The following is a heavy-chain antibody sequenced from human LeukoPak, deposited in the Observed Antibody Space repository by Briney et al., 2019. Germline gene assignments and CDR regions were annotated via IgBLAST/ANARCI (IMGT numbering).Heavy chain of an antibody. J-gene: IGHJ5*02. CDR2: IYPGDSDT. D-gene: IGHD5-18*01. V-gene: IGHV5-51*01. Sequence: GESLKISCKGSGYSFTSYWIGWVRQMPGKGLEWMGIIYPGDSDTRYSPSFQGQVTISADQPISTAYLQWSSLKASDTAMYYCARQGGGYSYGYGNWFDPWGQGTLVTVSS. CDR1: GYSFTSYW. CDR3: ARQGGGYSYGYGNWFDP.